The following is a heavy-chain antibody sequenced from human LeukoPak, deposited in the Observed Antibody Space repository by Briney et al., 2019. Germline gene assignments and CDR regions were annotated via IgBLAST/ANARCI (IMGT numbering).Heavy chain of an antibody. Sequence: SETLSLTCAVYGGSFSGYYWNWIRQSPGTGLEWIGEIYHSGSTNYNPSLKSRVTISVDKSKNQFSLKLSSVTAADTAVYYCAREDSSGYYFDYWGQGTLVTVSS. CDR1: GGSFSGYY. CDR3: AREDSSGYYFDY. J-gene: IGHJ4*02. V-gene: IGHV4-34*01. D-gene: IGHD6-19*01. CDR2: IYHSGST.